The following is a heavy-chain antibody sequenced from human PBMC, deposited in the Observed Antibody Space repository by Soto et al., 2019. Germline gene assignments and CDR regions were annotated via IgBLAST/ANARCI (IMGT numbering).Heavy chain of an antibody. CDR1: GGSISSSRYS. V-gene: IGHV4-39*01. CDR3: GRQYYDILTGPDY. CDR2: IYYSGIT. Sequence: SETLSLTCTVSGGSISSSRYSWGWIRQPPGKGLELMGSIYYSGITYHNPSLKTRVTISVDTSKNQFSLKLSSVTAADTAVYYCGRQYYDILTGPDYWGQGTLVTVSS. D-gene: IGHD3-9*01. J-gene: IGHJ4*02.